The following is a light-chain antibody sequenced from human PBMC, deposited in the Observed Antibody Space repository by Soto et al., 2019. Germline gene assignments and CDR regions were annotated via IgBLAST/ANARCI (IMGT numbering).Light chain of an antibody. J-gene: IGKJ5*01. Sequence: DIQITHSPSSLYASXVGRVTITXXASQGIRNLLVWYQQKPEKAPKSLIYGTSNLESGVPSRFSGSGSGTDYTLTISSLQPEDFATYYCQQYDSYPITFGQGTRLEIK. CDR2: GTS. V-gene: IGKV1D-16*01. CDR3: QQYDSYPIT. CDR1: QGIRNL.